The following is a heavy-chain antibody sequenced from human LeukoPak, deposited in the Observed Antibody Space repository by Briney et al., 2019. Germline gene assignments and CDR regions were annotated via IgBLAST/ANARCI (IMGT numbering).Heavy chain of an antibody. CDR1: RFTFSDYY. J-gene: IGHJ4*02. Sequence: SGGSLRLSCAASRFTFSDYYMSWIRQAPGKGLEWVSYISTSGSTIYYADSVKGRFTISRDNARNSLYLQMNSLRAEDTAVYYCARVATTIFPYYFDYWGQGTLVTVSS. CDR3: ARVATTIFPYYFDY. D-gene: IGHD3-9*01. V-gene: IGHV3-11*01. CDR2: ISTSGSTI.